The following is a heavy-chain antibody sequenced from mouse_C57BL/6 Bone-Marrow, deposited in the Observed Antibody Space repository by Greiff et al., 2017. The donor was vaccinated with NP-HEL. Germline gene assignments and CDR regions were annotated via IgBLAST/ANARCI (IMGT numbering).Heavy chain of an antibody. Sequence: EVKVVESGGGLVKPGGSLKLSCAASGFTFSDSGMHWVRQAPEKGLEWVAYISSGSSTIYYADTVKGRFTISRDNAKNTLFLQMTSLRSEDTAMYYCARNWDFDYWGQGTTLTVSS. D-gene: IGHD4-1*01. CDR2: ISSGSSTI. CDR1: GFTFSDSG. CDR3: ARNWDFDY. J-gene: IGHJ2*01. V-gene: IGHV5-17*01.